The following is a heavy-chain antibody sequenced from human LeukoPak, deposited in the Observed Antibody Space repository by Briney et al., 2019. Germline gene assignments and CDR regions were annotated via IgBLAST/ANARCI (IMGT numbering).Heavy chain of an antibody. CDR1: GFTFSTHW. J-gene: IGHJ4*02. CDR2: IKQDGSKK. Sequence: GGSLRLSCAASGFTFSTHWMSWVRQAPGKGLEWVANIKQDGSKKYYVGSVRGRFTISRDNAKNSLYLQMNSLRAEDTAVYYCARVGDSGYSSGWFDYWGQGTLVTVSS. D-gene: IGHD6-19*01. CDR3: ARVGDSGYSSGWFDY. V-gene: IGHV3-7*03.